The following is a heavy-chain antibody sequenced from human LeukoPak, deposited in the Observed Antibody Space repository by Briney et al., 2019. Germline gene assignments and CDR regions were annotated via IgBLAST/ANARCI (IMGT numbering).Heavy chain of an antibody. CDR1: GYSFRSGYY. D-gene: IGHD2-21*01. Sequence: PSETLSLTCTVSGYSFRSGYYWGWSRQPPGKSLEWIGTMYHSGNTHYNPSLTSRVTISADTSKNQFSLRLSSVTAADTAVYFCVRVYSMIRQYLDFWGQGTLVTVSS. V-gene: IGHV4-38-2*02. J-gene: IGHJ4*02. CDR2: MYHSGNT. CDR3: VRVYSMIRQYLDF.